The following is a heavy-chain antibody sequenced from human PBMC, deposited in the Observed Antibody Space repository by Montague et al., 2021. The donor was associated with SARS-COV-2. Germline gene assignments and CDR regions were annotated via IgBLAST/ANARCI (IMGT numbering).Heavy chain of an antibody. CDR3: ARGDVEMATIKSGGPFYHFDY. CDR1: GGPISGSSDY. Sequence: SETLSLTCTVTGGPISGSSDYWGWTRQSPGKGLEWIASVDYSGNTYYSPSLKSRLTISVDTSKNQFSLKLSSVTAADTAVYYCARGDVEMATIKSGGPFYHFDYWGQGTLVTVSS. V-gene: IGHV4-39*07. D-gene: IGHD5-24*01. CDR2: VDYSGNT. J-gene: IGHJ4*02.